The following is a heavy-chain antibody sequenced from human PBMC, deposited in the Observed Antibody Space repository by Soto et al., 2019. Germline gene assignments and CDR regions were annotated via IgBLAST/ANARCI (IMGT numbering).Heavy chain of an antibody. CDR3: AHKGGGDYIIDY. Sequence: QITLKESGPTLVKPTQTLTLTCTFSGFSLSTSGVGVGWIRQPPGKALEWLAVIYWDDSKHYSPSLKSRLTITKDNSKNQVVLTMTNMDPVDTATYYCAHKGGGDYIIDYWGQGTLVTVSS. D-gene: IGHD4-17*01. CDR2: IYWDDSK. CDR1: GFSLSTSGVG. J-gene: IGHJ4*02. V-gene: IGHV2-5*02.